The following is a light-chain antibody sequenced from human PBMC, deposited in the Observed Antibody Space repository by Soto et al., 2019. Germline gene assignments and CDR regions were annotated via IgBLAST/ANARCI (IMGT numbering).Light chain of an antibody. CDR1: QSVSSSY. Sequence: EIVLTQSPGTLSLSPGERATLSCRASQSVSSSYLAWYQQKPGQAPRLLIYGASSRATGIPDRFSGSGSGTAFTLTISRLEPEDVAVYYCQQYGSSPPLLTFGGGTKVEIK. V-gene: IGKV3-20*01. CDR2: GAS. CDR3: QQYGSSPPLLT. J-gene: IGKJ4*01.